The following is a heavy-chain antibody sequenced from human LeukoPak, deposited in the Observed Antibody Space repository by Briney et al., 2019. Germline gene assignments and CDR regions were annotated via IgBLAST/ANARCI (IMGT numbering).Heavy chain of an antibody. CDR2: IRSKAYGGTT. Sequence: GGSLRLSCTASGFTFGDYAMSWFRQAPGKGLEWVGLIRSKAYGGTTEYDASVKGRFTISRDDSKSIAYLQMNSLKTEDTAVYYCTRVIAVAGIPYFQYWGQGTLVTVSS. CDR1: GFTFGDYA. CDR3: TRVIAVAGIPYFQY. D-gene: IGHD6-19*01. V-gene: IGHV3-49*03. J-gene: IGHJ1*01.